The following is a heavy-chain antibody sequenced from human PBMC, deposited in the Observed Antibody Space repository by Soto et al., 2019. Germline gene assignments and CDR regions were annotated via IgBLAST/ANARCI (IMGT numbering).Heavy chain of an antibody. J-gene: IGHJ3*02. CDR3: ARGRVYYDILTGYYKGSAFDI. V-gene: IGHV4-59*01. D-gene: IGHD3-9*01. CDR1: GGSISSYY. CDR2: IYYSGST. Sequence: QVQLQESGPGLVKPSETLSLTCTVSGGSISSYYWSWIRQPPGKGLEWIGYIYYSGSTNYNPSLKSRVTISVDTSKNQFSLKLSSVTAADTAVYYCARGRVYYDILTGYYKGSAFDIWGQGTMVTVSS.